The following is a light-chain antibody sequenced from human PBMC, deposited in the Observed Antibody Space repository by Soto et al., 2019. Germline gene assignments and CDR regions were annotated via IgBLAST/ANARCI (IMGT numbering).Light chain of an antibody. CDR3: QQSFSAPWA. CDR1: QHIARY. V-gene: IGKV1-39*01. CDR2: AAS. J-gene: IGKJ1*01. Sequence: DFQMTQSPSSLSASVGDRVTITCRASQHIARYLNWYQQKPGKAPKFLIYAASTLQSGVPSRFSGSGSGTEFTLTIDSLQPEDFATYFCQQSFSAPWAFGQGAKVEVK.